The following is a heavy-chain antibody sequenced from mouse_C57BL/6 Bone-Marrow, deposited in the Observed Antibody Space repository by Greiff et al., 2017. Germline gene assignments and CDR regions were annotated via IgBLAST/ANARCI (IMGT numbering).Heavy chain of an antibody. J-gene: IGHJ2*01. CDR1: GYAFSSYW. D-gene: IGHD4-1*01. CDR2: IYPGDGDT. Sequence: LQQSGASVKISCKASGYAFSSYWMNWVKQRPGKGLEWIGQIYPGDGDTNYNGKFKGKATLTADKSSSTAYMQLSSLTSEDSAVYFGARKELGYFDYWGQGTTLTVSS. CDR3: ARKELGYFDY. V-gene: IGHV1-80*01.